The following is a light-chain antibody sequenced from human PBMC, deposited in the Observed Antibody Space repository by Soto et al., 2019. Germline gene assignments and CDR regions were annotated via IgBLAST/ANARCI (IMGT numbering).Light chain of an antibody. J-gene: IGKJ3*01. CDR1: QGISSY. CDR2: AAS. CDR3: QQLNSYPR. V-gene: IGKV1-9*01. Sequence: DIQLTQSPSFLSASVGDRVTITCRASQGISSYLAWYQQKPGKAPKLLIYAASTLQSGVPSRFSGSGSGTEFTRTISSLQPEDFATYYCQQLNSYPRFGPGTKVDIK.